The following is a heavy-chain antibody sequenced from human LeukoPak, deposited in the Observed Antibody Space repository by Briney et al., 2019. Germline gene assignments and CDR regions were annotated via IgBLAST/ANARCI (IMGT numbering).Heavy chain of an antibody. D-gene: IGHD3-10*01. J-gene: IGHJ3*02. CDR2: IRYDGSNK. Sequence: GGSLRLSCAASGFTFSSYGMHWVRQAPGKGLEWVAFIRYDGSNKYYADSVKGRFTISRDNSKNTQYLQMNSLRAEDTAVYYCAKDYTSGNFAFDIWGQGTMVTVSS. CDR3: AKDYTSGNFAFDI. V-gene: IGHV3-30*02. CDR1: GFTFSSYG.